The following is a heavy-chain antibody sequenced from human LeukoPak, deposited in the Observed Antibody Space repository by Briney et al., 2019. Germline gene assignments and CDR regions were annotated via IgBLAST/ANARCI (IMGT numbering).Heavy chain of an antibody. D-gene: IGHD6-25*01. J-gene: IGHJ6*02. V-gene: IGHV3-21*01. CDR2: IDSSSSYI. Sequence: GGSLRLSCAASGFTFSSYWMHWVRQAPAKGLEWVSFIDSSSSYIYYADSVKGRFSISRDNAKNSLYLQMNSLRAEDTAMYYCARGDGSANYFYYYGLDVWGQGTTVTVSS. CDR1: GFTFSSYW. CDR3: ARGDGSANYFYYYGLDV.